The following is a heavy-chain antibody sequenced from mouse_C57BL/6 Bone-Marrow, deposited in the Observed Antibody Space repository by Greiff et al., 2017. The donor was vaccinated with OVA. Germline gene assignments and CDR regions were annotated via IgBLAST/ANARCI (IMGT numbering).Heavy chain of an antibody. J-gene: IGHJ1*03. CDR2: IDPENGDT. CDR1: GFNIKDDY. CDR3: TTSLGRLEYFDD. Sequence: VQLKQSGAELVRPGASVKLSCTASGFNIKDDYMHWVKQRPEQGLEWIGWIDPENGDTEYASKFQGMATITADTSSNTAYLQLSSLTSEDTAVYYCTTSLGRLEYFDDWGTGTTVTVSS. V-gene: IGHV14-4*01. D-gene: IGHD4-1*01.